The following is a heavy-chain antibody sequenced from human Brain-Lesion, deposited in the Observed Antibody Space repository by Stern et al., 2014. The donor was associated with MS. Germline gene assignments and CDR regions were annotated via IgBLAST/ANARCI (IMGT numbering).Heavy chain of an antibody. CDR1: GFTFGSCA. V-gene: IGHV3-30*18. CDR2: VSYDGSNK. Sequence: VQLLESGGGVVQPGRPLRLSCVASGFTFGSCAMHWVRQAPGKGLEWVAGVSYDGSNKYYADSVKGRFPISRDNSQNTLYMQMSSLRPEDTAVYYCAKDRQYLTYFFDHWGQGSLVTVSS. J-gene: IGHJ5*02. D-gene: IGHD2/OR15-2a*01. CDR3: AKDRQYLTYFFDH.